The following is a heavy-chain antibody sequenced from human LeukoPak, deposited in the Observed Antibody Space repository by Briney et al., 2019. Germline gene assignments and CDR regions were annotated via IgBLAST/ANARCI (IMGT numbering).Heavy chain of an antibody. J-gene: IGHJ6*03. CDR2: INPSGGST. CDR3: ASTPPDSGNVDTAPRKYYYYMDV. Sequence: GASVKVSCKASGYTFTRYYMHWVRQAPGQGLEWMGIINPSGGSTSYAQKFQGRVTMTRDTSTSTVYMELSSLRSEDTAVYYCASTPPDSGNVDTAPRKYYYYMDVWGKGTTVTISS. V-gene: IGHV1-46*01. D-gene: IGHD5-18*01. CDR1: GYTFTRYY.